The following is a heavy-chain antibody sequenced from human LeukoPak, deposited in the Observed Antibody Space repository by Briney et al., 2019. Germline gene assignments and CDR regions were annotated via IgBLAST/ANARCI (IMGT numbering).Heavy chain of an antibody. CDR3: ARDGTPDFWSGYNNWFDP. D-gene: IGHD3-3*01. J-gene: IGHJ5*02. CDR1: GYTFTSYG. CDR2: ISAYNGHT. V-gene: IGHV1-18*01. Sequence: ASVKVSCTASGYTFTSYGISWVRQAPGQGLEWMGWISAYNGHTKYAQKLQGRVTMTTDTSTSTAYMELRSLRSDDTAVYYCARDGTPDFWSGYNNWFDPWGQGTLVTVSS.